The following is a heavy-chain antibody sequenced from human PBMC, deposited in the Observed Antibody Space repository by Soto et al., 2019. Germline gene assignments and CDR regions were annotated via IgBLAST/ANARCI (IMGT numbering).Heavy chain of an antibody. CDR2: IWYDGSNK. CDR3: ASLGRDGYNRLDY. J-gene: IGHJ4*02. D-gene: IGHD5-12*01. Sequence: PGGSLRLSCAASGFTFSSYGMHWVRQAPGKGLEWVAVIWYDGSNKYYADSVKGRFTISRDNSKNTLYLQMNSLRAEDTAVYYCASLGRDGYNRLDYWGQGTLVTVSS. V-gene: IGHV3-33*01. CDR1: GFTFSSYG.